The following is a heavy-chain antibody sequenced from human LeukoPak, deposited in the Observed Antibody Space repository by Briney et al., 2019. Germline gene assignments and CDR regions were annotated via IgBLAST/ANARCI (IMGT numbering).Heavy chain of an antibody. J-gene: IGHJ4*02. D-gene: IGHD2-2*01. CDR2: ISGSGGST. CDR1: GFTFGTCA. Sequence: PGGSLRLSCAASGFTFGTCAMSWVRQAPGKGLEWVSAISGSGGSTYYADSVKGRFTLSRDNSKNTLYLQMNSLRAEDTAVYYCAKGGSRDRGIDYWGQGTLVTVSS. V-gene: IGHV3-23*01. CDR3: AKGGSRDRGIDY.